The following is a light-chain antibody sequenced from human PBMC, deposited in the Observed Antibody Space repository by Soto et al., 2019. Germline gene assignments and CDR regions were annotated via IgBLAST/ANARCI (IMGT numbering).Light chain of an antibody. CDR1: QNISTS. CDR3: QQSYSVPQLT. V-gene: IGKV1-39*01. CDR2: VAS. J-gene: IGKJ4*01. Sequence: DIQMTQSPSSLSASIGDRVSITCRASQNISTSLNWYQQKPGKAPKLLIYVASSWQTGVPSRFSGSGSETDFTLTISSLLPEDFATYYCQQSYSVPQLTFGGGPKVEI.